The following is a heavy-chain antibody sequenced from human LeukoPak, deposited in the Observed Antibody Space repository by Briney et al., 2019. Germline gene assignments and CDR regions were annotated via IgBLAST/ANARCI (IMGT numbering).Heavy chain of an antibody. D-gene: IGHD4-23*01. CDR3: ARNGGNSDVDD. CDR2: IYYSGST. Sequence: SETLSLTCTVSGGSISSYYWSWIRQPPGKGLEWIGYIYYSGSTKYNPSLKSRVTISVDTSKNQFSLKLSSVTAADTAVYYCARNGGNSDVDDWGQGTLVTVSS. V-gene: IGHV4-59*01. CDR1: GGSISSYY. J-gene: IGHJ4*02.